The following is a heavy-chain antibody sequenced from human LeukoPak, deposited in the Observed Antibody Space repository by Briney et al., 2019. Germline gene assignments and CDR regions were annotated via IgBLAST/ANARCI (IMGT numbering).Heavy chain of an antibody. CDR1: GFSFSRYW. CDR3: ARAGQEWFGELGFDQ. CDR2: IKQDGSEK. V-gene: IGHV3-7*01. D-gene: IGHD3-10*01. Sequence: GGSLRLSCSASGFSFSRYWMSWVRQAPGKGLEWVANIKQDGSEKNYVESVKGRFTISRDNAKNSLYLQTNSLRAEDTAVYYCARAGQEWFGELGFDQWGQGTLVIVSS. J-gene: IGHJ4*02.